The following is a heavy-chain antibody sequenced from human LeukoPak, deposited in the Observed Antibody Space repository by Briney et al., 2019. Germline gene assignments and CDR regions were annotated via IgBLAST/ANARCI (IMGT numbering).Heavy chain of an antibody. CDR1: GFTFSSYS. V-gene: IGHV3-21*01. CDR2: ISSSSSYI. Sequence: PGGSLRLSCVASGFTFSSYSMNWVRQAPGKGLEWVSSISSSSSYIYYADSVKGRFTISRDNAKNSLYLQMNSLRAEDTAVYYCARVLVVPAAIDYWGQGTLVTVSS. CDR3: ARVLVVPAAIDY. D-gene: IGHD2-2*01. J-gene: IGHJ4*02.